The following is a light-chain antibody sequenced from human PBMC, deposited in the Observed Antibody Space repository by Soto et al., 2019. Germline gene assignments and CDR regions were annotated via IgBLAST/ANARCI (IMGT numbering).Light chain of an antibody. J-gene: IGKJ2*01. Sequence: DVVMTQSPLSLPVTLGQPASISCRSSQSLVHNNGNTYLAWFHQRPGQSPRRLIYQVSNRDSGVPDRFSGSGSGTAFTLKISRVEAEDFGVYHCMQVTHGPHTFGQGTKLEIK. CDR3: MQVTHGPHT. CDR2: QVS. V-gene: IGKV2-30*02. CDR1: QSLVHNNGNTY.